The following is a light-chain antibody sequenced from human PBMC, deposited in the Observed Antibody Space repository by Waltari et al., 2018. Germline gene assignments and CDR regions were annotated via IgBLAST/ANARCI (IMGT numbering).Light chain of an antibody. J-gene: IGLJ3*02. CDR3: SSYTSSSTWV. CDR2: DVS. CDR1: SSDVGGYTS. Sequence: QSALTQPASVSGSPGQSLTISCTGTSSDVGGYTSVSWYQQHPGKAPKVRIYDVSLRPSGVSNRFSGSKSGNTASLSISGLQAEDEADYYCSSYTSSSTWVFGGGTKLTVL. V-gene: IGLV2-14*01.